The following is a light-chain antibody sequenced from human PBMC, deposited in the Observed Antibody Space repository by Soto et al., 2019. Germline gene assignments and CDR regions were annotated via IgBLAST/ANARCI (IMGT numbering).Light chain of an antibody. CDR3: QQYNKWPQT. J-gene: IGKJ1*01. CDR2: GAS. CDR1: QSVATN. V-gene: IGKV3-15*01. Sequence: EAVLTQSPATLSVFPGGRPTLSFIASQSVATNLAWYQQRPGQAPRLLIYGASKRAIGLPARFSGSGSGTEFTLTITSLQSEDFAVYYCQQYNKWPQTFGQGTKVDIK.